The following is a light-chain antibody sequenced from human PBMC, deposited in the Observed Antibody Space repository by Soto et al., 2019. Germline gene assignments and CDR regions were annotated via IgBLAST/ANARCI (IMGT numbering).Light chain of an antibody. V-gene: IGKV3-20*01. CDR1: QSVSSSY. Sequence: EIVLTQSPGTLSLSPGERATLSCRASQSVSSSYLAWYQQKPGQAPRLLIHGASSRATGIPDRFSGSGSGTDFTFIISRLEPEDFAVYYCQQYGSSPGTFGQGTKVEIK. CDR2: GAS. CDR3: QQYGSSPGT. J-gene: IGKJ1*01.